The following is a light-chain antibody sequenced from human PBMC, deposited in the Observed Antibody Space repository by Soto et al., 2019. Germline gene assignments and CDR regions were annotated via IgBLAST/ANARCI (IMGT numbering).Light chain of an antibody. CDR2: DVT. CDR3: SSYTSSRTYV. V-gene: IGLV2-14*01. CDR1: SSDVGGYNY. J-gene: IGLJ1*01. Sequence: QSVLTQPASVSGSPGQSITISCTGTSSDVGGYNYVSWYQQHPGKAPKLMIYDVTNRPSGVSNRFSGSKSGNTASLTISGLQAEDEADYYCSSYTSSRTYVFGTVTKV.